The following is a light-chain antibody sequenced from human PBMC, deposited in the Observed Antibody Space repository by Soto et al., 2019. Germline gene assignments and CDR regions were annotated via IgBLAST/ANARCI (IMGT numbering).Light chain of an antibody. CDR1: QSVSTNY. CDR2: GAS. Sequence: EIVLTQSPGTLSLSPGERATLSCRASQSVSTNYLAWYQKKPGQAPRFLLYGASSRATGTQDRFSGSGSGPAVSLTISRLEPEDCAVYYCQQYGNSPLSFGTGTKVDVK. CDR3: QQYGNSPLS. V-gene: IGKV3-20*01. J-gene: IGKJ3*01.